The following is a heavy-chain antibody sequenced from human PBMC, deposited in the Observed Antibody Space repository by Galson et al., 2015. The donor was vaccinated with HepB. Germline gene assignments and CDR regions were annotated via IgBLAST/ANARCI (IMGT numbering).Heavy chain of an antibody. CDR1: GFTFDTST. D-gene: IGHD1-26*01. J-gene: IGHJ4*02. CDR2: ISSSSSYI. CDR3: ARDRGPNTGSYSYYFDY. Sequence: LRLSCAASGFTFDTSTMNWVRQAPGKGLEWVSSISSSSSYIYYADSVKGRFTISRDSAKNSLYLQMNSLRVEDTAVYYCARDRGPNTGSYSYYFDYWGQGALVTVSS. V-gene: IGHV3-21*01.